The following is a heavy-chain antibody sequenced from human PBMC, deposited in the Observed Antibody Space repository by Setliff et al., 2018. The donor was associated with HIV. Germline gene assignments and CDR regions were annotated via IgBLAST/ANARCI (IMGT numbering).Heavy chain of an antibody. CDR3: ARVPPFSGSNFSWYFDL. Sequence: SETLSLTCTVSGGCISDHYWSWIRQPPGKGLEWLGSLYHTGSNNYNPSLKSRITVSVDRSKNQFSLKLTSVTAADTALYYCARVPPFSGSNFSWYFDLWGRGTLVTVSS. CDR1: GGCISDHY. CDR2: LYHTGSN. V-gene: IGHV4-59*11. J-gene: IGHJ2*01. D-gene: IGHD1-26*01.